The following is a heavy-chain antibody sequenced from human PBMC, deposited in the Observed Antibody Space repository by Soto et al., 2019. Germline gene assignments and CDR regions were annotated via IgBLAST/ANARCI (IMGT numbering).Heavy chain of an antibody. D-gene: IGHD2-15*01. J-gene: IGHJ5*02. CDR2: IYYSGST. CDR1: GGSISSSSYY. V-gene: IGHV4-39*01. CDR3: ARHSLKIVVVVDENWFDP. Sequence: QLQLQESGPGLVKPSETLSLTCTVSGGSISSSSYYWGWIRQPPGKGLEWIGSIYYSGSTYYNPSLKSRVTISVDTSKNQFSLKLSSVTAADTAVYYCARHSLKIVVVVDENWFDPWGQGTLVTVSS.